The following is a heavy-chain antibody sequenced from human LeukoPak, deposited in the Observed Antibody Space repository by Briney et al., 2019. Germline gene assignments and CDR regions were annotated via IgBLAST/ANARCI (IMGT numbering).Heavy chain of an antibody. CDR3: ARGASELRYYYYMDV. CDR1: GFTFSSYA. V-gene: IGHV4-34*01. D-gene: IGHD1-26*01. J-gene: IGHJ6*03. CDR2: INHSGST. Sequence: LKSGGSLRLSCAASGFTFSSYAMSWVRQAPGKGLEWIGEINHSGSTNYNPSLKSRVTISVDTSKNQFSLKLSSVTAADTAVYYCARGASELRYYYYMDVWGKGTTVTVSS.